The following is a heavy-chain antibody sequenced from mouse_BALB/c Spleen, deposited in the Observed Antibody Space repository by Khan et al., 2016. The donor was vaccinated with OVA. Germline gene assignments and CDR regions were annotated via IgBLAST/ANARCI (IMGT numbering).Heavy chain of an antibody. CDR3: ARFYDPYDAMDY. J-gene: IGHJ4*01. Sequence: VQLQESGPGLVAPSQSLSITCTVSGFSLTSYGVHWVRQPPGKGLEWLGVIWAGGSTNYNSALMSRLSISKDNSKSQVFLKMNSLQTDDAAMYYCARFYDPYDAMDYWGQGTSVTVSS. CDR2: IWAGGST. V-gene: IGHV2-9*02. D-gene: IGHD2-3*01. CDR1: GFSLTSYG.